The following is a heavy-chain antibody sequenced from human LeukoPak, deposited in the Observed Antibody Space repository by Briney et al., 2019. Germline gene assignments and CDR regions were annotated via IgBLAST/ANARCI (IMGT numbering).Heavy chain of an antibody. CDR1: GFTFSSYG. J-gene: IGHJ4*02. CDR3: ARGELGYCSGGSCKHDY. Sequence: PGGSLRLSCAASGFTFSSYGMHWVRQAPGKGLEWVSSISSSSSYIYYADSVKGRFTISRDNAKNSLYLQMNSLRAEDTAVYYCARGELGYCSGGSCKHDYWGQGTLVTVSS. V-gene: IGHV3-21*01. CDR2: ISSSSSYI. D-gene: IGHD2-15*01.